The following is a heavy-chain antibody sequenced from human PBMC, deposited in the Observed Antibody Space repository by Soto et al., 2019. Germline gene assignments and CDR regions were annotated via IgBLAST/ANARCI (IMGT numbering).Heavy chain of an antibody. Sequence: SQTLSLTCAISGDRVSSNRAAWNWIRQSPSRGLEWLGRTYYRSKWYNDYAVSVKSRMTINPDTSKNQFSLQLNSVTPEDTAVYYCARAGDYDSWSGYTSQYYYYGMDVWGQGTKVTVSS. CDR3: ARAGDYDSWSGYTSQYYYYGMDV. D-gene: IGHD3-3*01. V-gene: IGHV6-1*01. CDR2: TYYRSKWYN. CDR1: GDRVSSNRAA. J-gene: IGHJ6*02.